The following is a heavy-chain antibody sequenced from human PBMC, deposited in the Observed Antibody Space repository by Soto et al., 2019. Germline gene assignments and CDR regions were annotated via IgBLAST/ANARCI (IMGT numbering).Heavy chain of an antibody. CDR2: INTDGSST. Sequence: EVHLVESGGGLVQPGGSLRLSCAASGFTFSNFWMHWVRQVPGKGLVWVSRINTDGSSTNYADSVKGRFTISRDNAKNTLYLQMNSLRAEDTAVYYCVRGTEALPGTDYWGQGTLVTVSS. CDR1: GFTFSNFW. CDR3: VRGTEALPGTDY. J-gene: IGHJ4*02. D-gene: IGHD6-13*01. V-gene: IGHV3-74*01.